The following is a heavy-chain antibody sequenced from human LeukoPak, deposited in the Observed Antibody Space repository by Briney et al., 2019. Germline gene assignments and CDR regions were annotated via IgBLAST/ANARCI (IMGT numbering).Heavy chain of an antibody. CDR1: GFSFSTYS. CDR3: ARDYVFAFDY. Sequence: RGSLRLSCAASGFSFSTYSMNWVRQAPGKGLEWISYISHSGGAEHYTDSVKGRFTISRDNAKNALYLQMNGLRAEDTAVYFCARDYVFAFDYWSQGTRVTVSS. J-gene: IGHJ4*02. CDR2: ISHSGGAE. D-gene: IGHD3-10*02. V-gene: IGHV3-48*01.